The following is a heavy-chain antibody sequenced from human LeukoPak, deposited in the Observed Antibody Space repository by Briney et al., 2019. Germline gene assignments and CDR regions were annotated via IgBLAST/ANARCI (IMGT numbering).Heavy chain of an antibody. CDR1: GYTFTGYY. D-gene: IGHD1-26*01. J-gene: IGHJ5*02. V-gene: IGHV1-2*02. Sequence: ASVKVSCKASGYTFTGYYMHWVRQAPGQGLEWMGWINPNSGGTNYAQKFQGRVTMTRDTSISTAYMELSRLRSDDTAVYYCARDPYSGSYPNWFDPWGQGTLVTVSS. CDR2: INPNSGGT. CDR3: ARDPYSGSYPNWFDP.